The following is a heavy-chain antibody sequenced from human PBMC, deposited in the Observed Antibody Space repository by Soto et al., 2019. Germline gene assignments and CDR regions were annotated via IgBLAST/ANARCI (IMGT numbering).Heavy chain of an antibody. J-gene: IGHJ4*02. Sequence: GGSLRLSCEASGFNFSGFDMHWVRQPTGKGLEWVSSIGTAGDTYYAVSVKGRFTISRDNAKNSLSLQMNSLRAGDMAVYFCAKSQEIGTHFFDSWGQGTQVTVSS. CDR3: AKSQEIGTHFFDS. D-gene: IGHD6-13*01. CDR1: GFNFSGFD. CDR2: IGTAGDT. V-gene: IGHV3-13*01.